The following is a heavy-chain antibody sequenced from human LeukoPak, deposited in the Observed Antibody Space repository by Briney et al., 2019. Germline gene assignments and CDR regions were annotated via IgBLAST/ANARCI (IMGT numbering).Heavy chain of an antibody. CDR3: ADSNYWYPVDY. Sequence: GGSLRLSCAASGFTFSSYAMRCVRQAPGKGLEWVSSITGSGDSTYYADSVKGRFTISRDNSKNTLYLQMNSLRAEDTAIYYCADSNYWYPVDYWGQGTLVTVS. V-gene: IGHV3-23*01. CDR1: GFTFSSYA. J-gene: IGHJ4*02. D-gene: IGHD4-11*01. CDR2: ITGSGDST.